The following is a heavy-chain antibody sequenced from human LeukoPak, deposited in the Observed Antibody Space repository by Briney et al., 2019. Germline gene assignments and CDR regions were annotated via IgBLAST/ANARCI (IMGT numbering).Heavy chain of an antibody. CDR3: ARGKRRFDY. V-gene: IGHV3-11*01. Sequence: PGGSLRLSCAASGFSFNESYMTWNRQAPGKGLEWVAYISGRGFSMYYADSVKGRFTISRDNARNSLYLNMSSLRADDTAVYYCARGKRRFDYWGQGTLVTVPS. CDR1: GFSFNESY. CDR2: ISGRGFSM. J-gene: IGHJ4*02.